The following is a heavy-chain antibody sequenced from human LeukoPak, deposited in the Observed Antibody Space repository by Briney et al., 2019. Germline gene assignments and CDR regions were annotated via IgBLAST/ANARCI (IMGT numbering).Heavy chain of an antibody. CDR3: ARDVENCSGGSCYSRNWFDP. CDR1: GFTFSSDS. J-gene: IGHJ5*02. CDR2: ISSSSSYI. Sequence: PGGSLRLSCAASGFTFSSDSMNWVRQAPGKGLERVSAISSSSSYIYYADSVKGRFTISRDNAKNSLYLQMNSLRAEDTAVYYCARDVENCSGGSCYSRNWFDPWGQGTLVTVSS. D-gene: IGHD2-15*01. V-gene: IGHV3-21*01.